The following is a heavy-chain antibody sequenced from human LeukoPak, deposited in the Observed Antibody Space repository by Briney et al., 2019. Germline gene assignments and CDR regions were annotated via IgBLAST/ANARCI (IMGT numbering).Heavy chain of an antibody. CDR1: GFTFSSYA. D-gene: IGHD2-2*01. CDR3: AKEGHLGYCSSTTCYIDY. V-gene: IGHV3-23*01. J-gene: IGHJ4*02. Sequence: GGSVRLSCAASGFTFSSYALSGVRQAPGKGLEGVSSLSGSGGSSYYADVAKGRFTISRDISKNTVFLQLNSLRAEDTAVYYCAKEGHLGYCSSTTCYIDYCGQGTPVTVSS. CDR2: LSGSGGSS.